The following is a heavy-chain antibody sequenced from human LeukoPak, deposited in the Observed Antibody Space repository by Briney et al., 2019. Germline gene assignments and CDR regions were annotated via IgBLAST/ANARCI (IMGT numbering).Heavy chain of an antibody. V-gene: IGHV3-23*01. D-gene: IGHD7-27*01. J-gene: IGHJ4*02. CDR1: GFTFSSYT. Sequence: GGSLRLSCAASGFTFSSYTMSWVRQAPGKGLEWVSTITTSDGNPYYADAVKGRFTVSRDNSKNTLFLQMNSLRAEDTAVYYCAKDGGLWVSAHWGDSWGRGTLVTVSS. CDR2: ITTSDGNP. CDR3: AKDGGLWVSAHWGDS.